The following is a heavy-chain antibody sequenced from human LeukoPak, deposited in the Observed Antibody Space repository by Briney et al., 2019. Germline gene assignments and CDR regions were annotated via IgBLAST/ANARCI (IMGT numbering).Heavy chain of an antibody. CDR3: ARLRYYYGSGEFEY. CDR1: GGSISSSSYY. CDR2: IYYSGST. Sequence: PSETLSLTCTVSGGSISSSSYYWGWIRQPPGKGLEWIGSIYYSGSTYYNPSLKSRVTISVYTSKNQFSLKLSSVTAADTAVYYCARLRYYYGSGEFEYWGQGTLVTVSS. V-gene: IGHV4-39*01. D-gene: IGHD3-10*01. J-gene: IGHJ4*02.